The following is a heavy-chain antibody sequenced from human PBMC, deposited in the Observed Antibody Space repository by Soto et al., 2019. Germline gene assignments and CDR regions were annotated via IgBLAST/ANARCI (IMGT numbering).Heavy chain of an antibody. D-gene: IGHD3-16*02. J-gene: IGHJ4*02. Sequence: GGSLRLSCAASGFTFSSYAMSWVRQAPGKGPEWVSAISGSGGSTYYADSAKGRFTISRDNSKNTLYLQMNSLRAEDTAVYYCAKDLTYYDYVWGSYRYANFDYWGQGTLVTVSS. V-gene: IGHV3-23*01. CDR3: AKDLTYYDYVWGSYRYANFDY. CDR2: ISGSGGST. CDR1: GFTFSSYA.